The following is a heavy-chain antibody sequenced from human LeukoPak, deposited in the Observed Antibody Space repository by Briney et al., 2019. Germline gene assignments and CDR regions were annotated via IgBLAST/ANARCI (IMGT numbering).Heavy chain of an antibody. CDR2: IKQDGSEK. Sequence: GGSLRLSCAASGFSFNNYWMGWVRQAPGKGLEWVANIKQDGSEKYYMDSVKGRFTISRDSAKNSLYLQMNSLRVEDTAVYYCARVGPYCSSTNCYQYYFDYWGQGTLVTVSS. D-gene: IGHD2-2*01. CDR1: GFSFNNYW. V-gene: IGHV3-7*01. J-gene: IGHJ4*02. CDR3: ARVGPYCSSTNCYQYYFDY.